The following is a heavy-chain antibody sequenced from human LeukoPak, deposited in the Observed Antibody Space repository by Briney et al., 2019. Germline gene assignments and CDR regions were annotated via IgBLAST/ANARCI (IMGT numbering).Heavy chain of an antibody. CDR2: IYPRDGST. J-gene: IGHJ5*02. D-gene: IGHD2-15*01. CDR1: GYSFTSNY. Sequence: ASVKASCKVSGYSFTSNYIHWVRQAPGQGLEWMGMIYPRDGSTSYAQKFQGRVTMTRDTSTSTVYMELSSLRSEDTAVYYCARAMGYCSGGSCYKTSWFDPWGQGTLVTVSS. CDR3: ARAMGYCSGGSCYKTSWFDP. V-gene: IGHV1-46*01.